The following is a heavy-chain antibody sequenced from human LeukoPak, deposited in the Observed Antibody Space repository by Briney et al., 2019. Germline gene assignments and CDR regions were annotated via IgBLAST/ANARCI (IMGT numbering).Heavy chain of an antibody. V-gene: IGHV1-46*01. D-gene: IGHD3-22*01. CDR1: GYTFTSYY. J-gene: IGHJ5*02. CDR2: INPSGGST. CDR3: AREDYYDSSGYYNWFDP. Sequence: ASVKVSCKASGYTFTSYYMHWVRQAPGQGLECMGIINPSGGSTSYAQKFQGRVNMTRDMSTSTVYMELSSLTSEDTAVYYCAREDYYDSSGYYNWFDPWGQGTLVTVSS.